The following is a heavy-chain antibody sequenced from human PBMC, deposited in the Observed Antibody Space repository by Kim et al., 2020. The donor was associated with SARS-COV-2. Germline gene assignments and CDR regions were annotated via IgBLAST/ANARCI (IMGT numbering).Heavy chain of an antibody. CDR2: ISGSGGST. D-gene: IGHD3-10*01. J-gene: IGHJ4*02. V-gene: IGHV3-23*01. Sequence: GGSLRLSCAASGFTFSSYAMSWVRQAPGKGLEWVSAISGSGGSTYYADSVKGRFTISRDNSKNTLYLQMNSLRAEDTAVYYCAKVAPMVRGIPYYFDYWGQGTLVTVSS. CDR1: GFTFSSYA. CDR3: AKVAPMVRGIPYYFDY.